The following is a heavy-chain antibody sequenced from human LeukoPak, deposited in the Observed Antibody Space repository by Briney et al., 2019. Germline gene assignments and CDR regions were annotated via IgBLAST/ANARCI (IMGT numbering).Heavy chain of an antibody. D-gene: IGHD3-22*01. Sequence: PSETLSLTCTVSGGSISSYYWSWIRQPPGKGLEWIGYIYYSGSTNYNPSLKSRVTISVDTSKNQSSLKLSSVTAADTAVYYCARGPYDSSGYPNYYYYYGMDVWGQGTTVTVSS. J-gene: IGHJ6*02. CDR1: GGSISSYY. CDR2: IYYSGST. CDR3: ARGPYDSSGYPNYYYYYGMDV. V-gene: IGHV4-59*01.